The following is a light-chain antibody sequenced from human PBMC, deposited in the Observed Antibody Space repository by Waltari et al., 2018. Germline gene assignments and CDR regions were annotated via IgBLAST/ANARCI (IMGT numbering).Light chain of an antibody. CDR2: EDT. CDR3: CSYSRTSVI. J-gene: IGLJ2*01. CDR1: SNVGSYTF. V-gene: IGLV2-23*01. Sequence: QSALTQPASVSGSPGPSITISCTGSSNVGSYTFVSWYQHHPGKAPKVIICEDTERPSGVSNRFSSSKSGETASLTISGLQAEDEADYYCCSYSRTSVIFGGGTKVTVL.